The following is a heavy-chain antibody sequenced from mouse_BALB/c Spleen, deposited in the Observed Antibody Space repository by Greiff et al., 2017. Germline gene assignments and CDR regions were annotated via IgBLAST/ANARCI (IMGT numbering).Heavy chain of an antibody. D-gene: IGHD2-3*01. J-gene: IGHJ2*01. CDR2: IYPSDSYT. CDR1: GYTFTSYW. CDR3: TRGSYDGYYFYFDY. V-gene: IGHV1-69*02. Sequence: VQLQQPGAELVRPGASVKLSCKASGYTFTSYWINWVKQRPGQGLEWIGNIYPSDSYTNYNQKFKDKATLTVDKSSSTAYMQLSSPTSEDSAVYYCTRGSYDGYYFYFDYWGQGTTLTVSS.